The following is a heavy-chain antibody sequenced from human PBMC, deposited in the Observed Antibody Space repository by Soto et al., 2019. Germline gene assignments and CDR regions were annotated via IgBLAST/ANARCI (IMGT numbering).Heavy chain of an antibody. CDR2: ISRGGNVK. CDR3: VRAAGDYPNQEEYNWFDP. D-gene: IGHD6-19*01. Sequence: GGSLRLSCAASGFIFSDYDMNWIRQAPGKGLEWVSYISRGGNVKYYAASVKGRFTTSRENAENSLHLQMSSLRGDDTAAYYCVRAAGDYPNQEEYNWFDPWGQGTLVTVSA. V-gene: IGHV3-11*01. J-gene: IGHJ5*02. CDR1: GFIFSDYD.